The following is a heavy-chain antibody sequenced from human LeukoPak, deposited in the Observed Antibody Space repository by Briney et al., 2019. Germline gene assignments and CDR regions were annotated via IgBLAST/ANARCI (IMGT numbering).Heavy chain of an antibody. J-gene: IGHJ4*02. D-gene: IGHD6-19*01. CDR1: GGSFSGYY. V-gene: IGHV4-34*01. Sequence: SETLSLTCAVYGGSFSGYYWSWIRQPPGKGLEWIGEINHSGSTNYNPSLKSRVTISVDTSKNQFSLKLSSVTAADTAVYYCARPSIAVAGTSFDYWGQGTLVTVSS. CDR2: INHSGST. CDR3: ARPSIAVAGTSFDY.